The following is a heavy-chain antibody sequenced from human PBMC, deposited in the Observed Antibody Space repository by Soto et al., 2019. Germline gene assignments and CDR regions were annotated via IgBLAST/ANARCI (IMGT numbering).Heavy chain of an antibody. CDR1: GDSVSSNTAA. CDR3: ARGVAGSGFDL. J-gene: IGHJ4*02. V-gene: IGHV6-1*01. CDR2: TYYRSNWRH. D-gene: IGHD6-19*01. Sequence: SQTLSLTCAISGDSVSSNTAAWNWIRSSPSRGLEWLGRTYYRSNWRHDYAVSVKSRITVNPDTSKNHFSLQLNSVTPGETAVYYCARGVAGSGFDLWGQGPLVTVSS.